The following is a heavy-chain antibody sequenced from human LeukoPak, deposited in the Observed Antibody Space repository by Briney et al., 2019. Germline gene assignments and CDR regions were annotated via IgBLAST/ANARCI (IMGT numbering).Heavy chain of an antibody. D-gene: IGHD6-6*01. Sequence: ASVKVSCKASGYTFTGYYMNWVRQAPGQGLEWMGWINPNSGGTNYAQKLQGRVTMTTDTSTSTAYMELRSLRSDDTAVYYCARVGSSPHFGDYWGQGTLVTVSS. CDR2: INPNSGGT. CDR1: GYTFTGYY. J-gene: IGHJ4*02. CDR3: ARVGSSPHFGDY. V-gene: IGHV1-2*02.